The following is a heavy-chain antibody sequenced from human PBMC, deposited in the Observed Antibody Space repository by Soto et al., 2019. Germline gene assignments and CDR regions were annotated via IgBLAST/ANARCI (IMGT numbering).Heavy chain of an antibody. J-gene: IGHJ4*02. CDR2: INAGNGNP. CDR1: GYTFTTYA. CDR3: ARVLLGSGTYYNTFDY. V-gene: IGHV1-3*01. Sequence: ASVKVSCKASGYTFTTYAMHWVRQAPGQTLEWMGWINAGNGNPKYSQKLQGRVTITRDTSASTAYMELSSLSSEDTAVYYCARVLLGSGTYYNTFDYWGQGTLVTVSS. D-gene: IGHD3-10*01.